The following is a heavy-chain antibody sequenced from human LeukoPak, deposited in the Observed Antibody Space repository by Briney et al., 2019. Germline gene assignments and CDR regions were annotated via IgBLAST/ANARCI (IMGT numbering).Heavy chain of an antibody. D-gene: IGHD3-10*01. V-gene: IGHV4-4*07. CDR1: GGSISSYY. J-gene: IGHJ5*02. CDR2: IYSSGST. CDR3: ARSYGSGSYPWFDP. Sequence: SETLSLTCTVSGGSISSYYWSWIRQPAGRGLEWIGRIYSSGSTNYNPSLKSRVTMSVDTSKNQFSLKLSSVTAADTAVYYCARSYGSGSYPWFDPWGQGTLVTVSS.